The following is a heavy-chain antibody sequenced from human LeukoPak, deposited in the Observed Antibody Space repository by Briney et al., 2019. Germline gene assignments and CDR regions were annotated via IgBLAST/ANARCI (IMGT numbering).Heavy chain of an antibody. V-gene: IGHV3-23*01. J-gene: IGHJ5*02. D-gene: IGHD6-19*01. Sequence: PGGSLRLSCAASGFTFSSYAMSWVRQAQGKGLEWVSAISGSGGSTYYADSVKGRFTISRDNSKNTLYLQMNSLRAEDTAVYYCAKDVCQVAVAVGWFDPWGQGTLVTVSS. CDR1: GFTFSSYA. CDR3: AKDVCQVAVAVGWFDP. CDR2: ISGSGGST.